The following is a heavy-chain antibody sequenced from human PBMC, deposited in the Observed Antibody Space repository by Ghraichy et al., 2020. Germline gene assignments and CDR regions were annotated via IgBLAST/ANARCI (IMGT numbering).Heavy chain of an antibody. J-gene: IGHJ4*02. CDR3: ANVPFHPCGVYCYSYYFDY. CDR1: GFTFSSYD. CDR2: ISSDGSRK. D-gene: IGHD2-21*02. Sequence: GGSLRLSCAASGFTFSSYDVHWVRQAPGKGLEWVAVISSDGSRKFYGDSVKGRFTISRDNAKNTLYLQMNSLRGEDTAVYYCANVPFHPCGVYCYSYYFDYWGQGTLVTVSS. V-gene: IGHV3-30*18.